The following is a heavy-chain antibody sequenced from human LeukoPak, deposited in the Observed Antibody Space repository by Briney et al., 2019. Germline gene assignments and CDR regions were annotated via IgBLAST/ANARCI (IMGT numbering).Heavy chain of an antibody. J-gene: IGHJ3*02. CDR1: GYSFSSFW. Sequence: RGESLKISCKGSGYSFSSFWIGWVRQMPGKGLEWMGIIYPGDSDTRYSPSFQGQVTISADKSISTAHLQWSSLKASDTAMYYCARLNYYDGSSYYYWAFDIWGQGTMVTVSS. CDR3: ARLNYYDGSSYYYWAFDI. V-gene: IGHV5-51*01. D-gene: IGHD3-22*01. CDR2: IYPGDSDT.